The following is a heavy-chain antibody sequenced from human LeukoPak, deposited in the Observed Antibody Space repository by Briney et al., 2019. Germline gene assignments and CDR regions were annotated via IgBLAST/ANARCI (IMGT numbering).Heavy chain of an antibody. CDR2: ISYDGSNK. V-gene: IGHV3-30*18. CDR3: AKDIGSIAARLGVGY. J-gene: IGHJ4*02. Sequence: GRSLRLSCAASGFTFSSYGMHWVRQAPGKGLEWVAVISYDGSNKYYADSVKGRFTIPRDNSKNTLYLQMNSLRAEDTAVYYCAKDIGSIAARLGVGYWGQGTLVTVSS. D-gene: IGHD6-6*01. CDR1: GFTFSSYG.